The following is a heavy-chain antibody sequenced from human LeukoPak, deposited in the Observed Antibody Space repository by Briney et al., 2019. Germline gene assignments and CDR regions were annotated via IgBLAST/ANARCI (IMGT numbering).Heavy chain of an antibody. Sequence: GASVKVSCKASGYTFTGYYMHWVRQAPGQGLEWMGWINPNSGGTNYAQKFQGRVTMTRDTSISTAYMELSRLRSDDTAVYYCALFDDILTGYPDYWGQGTLVTVSS. V-gene: IGHV1-2*02. J-gene: IGHJ4*02. CDR1: GYTFTGYY. CDR3: ALFDDILTGYPDY. CDR2: INPNSGGT. D-gene: IGHD3-9*01.